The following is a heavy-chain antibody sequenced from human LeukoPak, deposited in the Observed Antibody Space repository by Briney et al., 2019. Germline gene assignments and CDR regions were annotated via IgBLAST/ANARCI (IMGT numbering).Heavy chain of an antibody. D-gene: IGHD2/OR15-2a*01. CDR1: GFTFSSYA. Sequence: GGSLRLSCAASGFTFSSYAMNWVRQAPGKGLECVSAISNSGGTTYYADSVKGRFTISRDNSKSTLYLQMNGLRAEDTAVYYCAKDVFRGSTRVFDYWGQGTLVTVSS. CDR3: AKDVFRGSTRVFDY. CDR2: ISNSGGTT. V-gene: IGHV3-23*01. J-gene: IGHJ4*02.